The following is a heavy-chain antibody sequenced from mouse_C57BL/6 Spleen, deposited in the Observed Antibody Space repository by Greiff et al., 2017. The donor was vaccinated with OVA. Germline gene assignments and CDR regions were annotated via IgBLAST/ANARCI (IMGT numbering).Heavy chain of an antibody. CDR1: GYTFTSYG. D-gene: IGHD1-1*01. J-gene: IGHJ4*01. CDR2: IYPRSGNT. V-gene: IGHV1-81*01. CDR3: AAPHYYGSSSYAMDY. Sequence: VQLQQSGAELARPGASVKLSCKASGYTFTSYGISWVKQRTGQGLEWIGEIYPRSGNTYYNEKFKGKATLTADKSSSTAYMELRSLTSEDSAVYFCAAPHYYGSSSYAMDYWGQVTSVTVSS.